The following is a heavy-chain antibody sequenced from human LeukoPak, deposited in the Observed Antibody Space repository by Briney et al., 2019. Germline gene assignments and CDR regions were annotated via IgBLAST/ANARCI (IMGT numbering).Heavy chain of an antibody. CDR2: ISSTGSGSTI. CDR3: ARFSGYSSGWYMDY. V-gene: IGHV3-48*03. Sequence: GGSLRLSCVASGFTFGSYEMNWVRQAPGKGLAWTSYISSTGSGSTIYYADSVKGRFTISRDNAKNSLYLQMNNLRAEDTAIYFCARFSGYSSGWYMDYWGQVTLVTVSS. J-gene: IGHJ4*02. CDR1: GFTFGSYE. D-gene: IGHD6-19*01.